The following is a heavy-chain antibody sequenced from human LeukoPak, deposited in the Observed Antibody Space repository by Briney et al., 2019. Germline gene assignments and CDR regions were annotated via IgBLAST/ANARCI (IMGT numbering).Heavy chain of an antibody. CDR3: ALGYSSSWYYFDY. CDR2: IYHSGST. CDR1: GGSISSSNW. J-gene: IGHJ4*02. Sequence: SETLSLTCAVSGGSISSSNWWSWVRQPPGKGLEWIGEIYHSGSTNYNPSLKSRVTISVDKSKNQFSLKLSSVTAADTAVYYCALGYSSSWYYFDYWGQGTLVTVSS. V-gene: IGHV4-4*02. D-gene: IGHD6-13*01.